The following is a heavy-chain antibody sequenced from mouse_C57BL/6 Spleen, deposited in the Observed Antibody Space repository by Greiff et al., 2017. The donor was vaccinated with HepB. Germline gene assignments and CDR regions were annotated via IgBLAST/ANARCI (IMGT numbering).Heavy chain of an antibody. D-gene: IGHD1-1*01. Sequence: QVQLQQPGAELVKPGASVKLSCKASGYTFTSYWIHWVKQRPIQGLEWIGNIDPSGSDTNYNHKFKDKATLTVDKSSSTTYMQLSSLTSEDSAVYYCARGIYYYGSGNYYAMDYWGQGTSVTVSS. J-gene: IGHJ4*01. CDR1: GYTFTSYW. CDR3: ARGIYYYGSGNYYAMDY. CDR2: IDPSGSDT. V-gene: IGHV1-52*01.